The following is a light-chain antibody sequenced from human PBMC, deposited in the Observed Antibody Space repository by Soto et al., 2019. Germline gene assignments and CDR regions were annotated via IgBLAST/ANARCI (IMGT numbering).Light chain of an antibody. J-gene: IGLJ2*01. CDR3: HSYDSSLSAVV. V-gene: IGLV1-40*01. CDR2: GNM. CDR1: SSNIGAGYE. Sequence: QSVLTQPPSVSGAPGQRVTISCTGSSSNIGAGYEVQWYQQLPGTAPKLLIYGNMDRPSGVPDRFSGSKSGTSASLVITGLQAEDEADYYCHSYDSSLSAVVFGGGTKVTVL.